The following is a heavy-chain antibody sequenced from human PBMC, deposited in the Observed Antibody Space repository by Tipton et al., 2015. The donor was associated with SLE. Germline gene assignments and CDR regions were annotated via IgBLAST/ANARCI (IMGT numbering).Heavy chain of an antibody. D-gene: IGHD3-16*01. CDR2: IYPGDSDT. Sequence: QLVQSGAEVKKPGESLKISCKGSGYRFTTYWIGWVRQMPGKGLEWMGTIYPGDSDTKYSPSFQGQVTFSVDTSITTAYVQWSSLKASDTAMYYCARHRGGFLDYWGQGTLVTVSS. CDR1: GYRFTTYW. V-gene: IGHV5-51*01. CDR3: ARHRGGFLDY. J-gene: IGHJ4*02.